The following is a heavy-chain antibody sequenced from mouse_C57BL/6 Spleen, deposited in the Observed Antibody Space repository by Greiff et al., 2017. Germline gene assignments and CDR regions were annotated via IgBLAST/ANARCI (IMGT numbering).Heavy chain of an antibody. CDR1: GYTFTSYW. J-gene: IGHJ2*01. CDR3: AKGAVYYDYDGGYFDY. Sequence: VQLQQPGTELVKPGASVKLSCKASGYTFTSYWMHWVKQRPGQGLEWIGNINPSNGGTNYNEKFKSKATLTVDKSSSTAYMQLSSLTSEDSAVYYCAKGAVYYDYDGGYFDYWGQGTTRTVSS. D-gene: IGHD2-4*01. CDR2: INPSNGGT. V-gene: IGHV1-53*01.